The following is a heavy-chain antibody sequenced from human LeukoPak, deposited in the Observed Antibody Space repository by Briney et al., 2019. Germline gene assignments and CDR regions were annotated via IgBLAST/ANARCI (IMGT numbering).Heavy chain of an antibody. Sequence: ASVKVSCKASGYTFTGYYMHWVRQAPGQGLEWMGWINPNSGGTNYAQKFQGRVTMTRDTSISTAYMELSRLRSDDTAVYYCARDYYYGSGSRYPNWFDPWGQGTLVTVSS. CDR2: INPNSGGT. D-gene: IGHD3-10*01. J-gene: IGHJ5*02. CDR1: GYTFTGYY. CDR3: ARDYYYGSGSRYPNWFDP. V-gene: IGHV1-2*02.